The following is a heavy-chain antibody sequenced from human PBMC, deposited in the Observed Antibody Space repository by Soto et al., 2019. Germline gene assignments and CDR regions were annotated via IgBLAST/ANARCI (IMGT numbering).Heavy chain of an antibody. CDR3: AHRATMTIFGLIIDNGIWFDP. J-gene: IGHJ5*02. CDR2: IYWDGDK. V-gene: IGHV2-5*02. CDR1: GFSLSTSGAA. D-gene: IGHD3-3*01. Sequence: QINLIESGPTLVNPTQTLTLTCTFSGFSLSTSGAAVGWVRQPPGRALEWLALIYWDGDKPYNASLGKRLTITKDTSMNQVVLTLTNVDPADTATYYCAHRATMTIFGLIIDNGIWFDPWGQGTRVIVSS.